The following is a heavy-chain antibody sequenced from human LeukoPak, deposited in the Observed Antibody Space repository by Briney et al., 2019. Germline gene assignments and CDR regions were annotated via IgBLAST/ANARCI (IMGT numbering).Heavy chain of an antibody. J-gene: IGHJ5*02. V-gene: IGHV4-34*01. CDR1: GGSFSGYY. Sequence: KSSETLSLTCTVSGGSFSGYYWSWIRQPPGKGLEWIGEINHSGSTNYIPSLKSRVTISVDTSKNQFSLKLSSVTAADTAVYYCARTTIFGVVITYNWFDPWGQGTLVTVSS. CDR2: INHSGST. D-gene: IGHD3-3*01. CDR3: ARTTIFGVVITYNWFDP.